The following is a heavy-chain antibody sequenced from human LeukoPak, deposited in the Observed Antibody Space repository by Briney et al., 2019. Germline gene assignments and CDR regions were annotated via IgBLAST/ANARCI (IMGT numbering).Heavy chain of an antibody. D-gene: IGHD2-2*01. CDR1: GGSISSGGYS. CDR2: IYHSGST. Sequence: KTSETLSLTCAVSGGSISSGGYSWSWIRQPPGKGLEWIGYIYHSGSTYYNPSLKSRVTISVDRSKNQYSLKLRSVTAADTAVYYCATRPKFMPTYFDLWGRGTLVTVSS. CDR3: ATRPKFMPTYFDL. V-gene: IGHV4-30-2*01. J-gene: IGHJ2*01.